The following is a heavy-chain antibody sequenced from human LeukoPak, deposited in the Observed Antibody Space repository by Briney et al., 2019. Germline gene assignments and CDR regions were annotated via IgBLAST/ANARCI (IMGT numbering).Heavy chain of an antibody. CDR1: GVSITSHY. Sequence: SETLSLTCTVSGVSITSHYWSWIRQPAGKGLEWIGRIYTSGTTNYNSSLKSRLTMSVDTSKNQFSLKLSSVTAADTAVYYCARLGSSGSAQYFQDWGQGTLVTVSS. D-gene: IGHD6-19*01. CDR2: IYTSGTT. CDR3: ARLGSSGSAQYFQD. J-gene: IGHJ1*01. V-gene: IGHV4-4*07.